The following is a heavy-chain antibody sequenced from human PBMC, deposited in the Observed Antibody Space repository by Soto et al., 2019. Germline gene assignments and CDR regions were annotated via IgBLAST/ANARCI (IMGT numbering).Heavy chain of an antibody. CDR2: INHSGST. Sequence: PSETLSLTCAVYGGSFSGYYWSWIRQPPGKGLEWIGEINHSGSTNYNPSLKSRVTISVDTSKNQFSLKLSSVTAADTAVYYCARGGDYKNCFHPWGQGTLVT. V-gene: IGHV4-34*01. J-gene: IGHJ5*02. D-gene: IGHD4-17*01. CDR1: GGSFSGYY. CDR3: ARGGDYKNCFHP.